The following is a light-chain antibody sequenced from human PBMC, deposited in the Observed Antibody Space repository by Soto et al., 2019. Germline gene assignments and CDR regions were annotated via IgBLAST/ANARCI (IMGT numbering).Light chain of an antibody. CDR2: AAS. J-gene: IGKJ1*01. CDR3: QRGPT. CDR1: QDISNY. Sequence: DIQMTQSPSSLSASVGDRVTITCRASQDISNYLAWYQQRPGKVPKLLIYAASTLQSGVPSRFSCSGSGTDFTLTISSLQPEDVATYYCQRGPTFGQGTKVEIK. V-gene: IGKV1-27*01.